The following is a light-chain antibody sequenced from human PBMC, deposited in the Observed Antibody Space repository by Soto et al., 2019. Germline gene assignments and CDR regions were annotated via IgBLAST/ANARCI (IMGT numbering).Light chain of an antibody. CDR3: QQSYSSPQT. CDR2: AAS. Sequence: DILMTQSPSSLSASVGDRISITCRAGQSINRFLNWYQQKPGKAPKLLIYAASSLQSGVPSRFSGSGSGTDFTLTISSLQPEDFATYYCQQSYSSPQTFGQGTKVEIK. J-gene: IGKJ1*01. CDR1: QSINRF. V-gene: IGKV1-39*01.